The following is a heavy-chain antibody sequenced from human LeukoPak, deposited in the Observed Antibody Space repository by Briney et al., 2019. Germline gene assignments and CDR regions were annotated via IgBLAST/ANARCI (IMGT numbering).Heavy chain of an antibody. CDR3: ARGSTHKAFDY. D-gene: IGHD2-21*01. V-gene: IGHV4-39*07. Sequence: SETLSLTCTVSGGSISSTSYYWGWIRQPPGKGLEWIGSMYYSGSTYYNPSLKSRVTISVDTSKNQFSLKLSSVTAADTAVYYCARGSTHKAFDYWGQGTLVTVSS. CDR2: MYYSGST. CDR1: GGSISSTSYY. J-gene: IGHJ4*02.